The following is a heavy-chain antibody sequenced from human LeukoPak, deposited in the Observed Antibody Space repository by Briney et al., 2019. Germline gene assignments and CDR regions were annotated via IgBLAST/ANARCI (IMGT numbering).Heavy chain of an antibody. V-gene: IGHV4-38-2*02. J-gene: IGHJ6*03. Sequence: PSETLSLTCTVSGYSISSGYYWGWIRQPPGKGLEWIGEINHSGSTNYNPSLKSRVTISVDTSKNQFSLKLSSVTAADTAVYYCARDYSSGWYGGFDYYYYMDVWGKGTTVTVSS. CDR1: GYSISSGYY. CDR3: ARDYSSGWYGGFDYYYYMDV. D-gene: IGHD6-19*01. CDR2: INHSGST.